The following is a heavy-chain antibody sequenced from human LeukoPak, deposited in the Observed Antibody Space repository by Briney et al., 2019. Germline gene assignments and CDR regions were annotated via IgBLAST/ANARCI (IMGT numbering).Heavy chain of an antibody. V-gene: IGHV4-39*01. J-gene: IGHJ4*02. CDR2: TYYSGST. D-gene: IGHD3-10*01. Sequence: ASETLSLTCTVSGGSISSSSYYWGWIRQPPGKGLEWIGSTYYSGSTYYNPSLKSRVTISVDTSKNQFSLKLSSVTAADTAVYYCARITLTIDYWGQGTLVTVSS. CDR3: ARITLTIDY. CDR1: GGSISSSSYY.